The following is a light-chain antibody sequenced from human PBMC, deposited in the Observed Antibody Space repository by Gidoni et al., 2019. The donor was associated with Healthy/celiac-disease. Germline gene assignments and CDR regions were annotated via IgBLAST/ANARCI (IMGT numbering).Light chain of an antibody. CDR2: AAS. CDR1: QSISSH. Sequence: DIHMTQSPSSLSASVGDRVTITGRASQSISSHLNWYQQKPGKAPKLLIYAASSLQSGVPSRFSGSGTGTDFTLTISRLQPEDFATYYCQQSYSTPPTFGQGTKVEIK. V-gene: IGKV1-39*01. CDR3: QQSYSTPPT. J-gene: IGKJ1*01.